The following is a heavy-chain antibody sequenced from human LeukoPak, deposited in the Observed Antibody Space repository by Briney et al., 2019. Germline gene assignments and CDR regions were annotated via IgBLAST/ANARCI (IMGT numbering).Heavy chain of an antibody. J-gene: IGHJ5*02. Sequence: PSETLSLTCAVSGGSISSGGYSWSWIRQPPGKGLEWIGYIYHSGSTYYNPSLKSRVTISVDTSKNQFSLNLNSVTAADTAIYYCATHVSIVAPATLNYGDNWFDPWGQGTLVIVSS. V-gene: IGHV4-30-2*03. CDR2: IYHSGST. CDR1: GGSISSGGYS. D-gene: IGHD2-2*01. CDR3: ATHVSIVAPATLNYGDNWFDP.